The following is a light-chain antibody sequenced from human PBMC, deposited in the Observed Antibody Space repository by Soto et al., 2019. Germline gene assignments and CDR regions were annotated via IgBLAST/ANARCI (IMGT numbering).Light chain of an antibody. CDR3: QQRSNWQGT. V-gene: IGKV3-11*01. J-gene: IGKJ1*01. CDR2: DAS. Sequence: EIVLTQSPATLSLSPGERATLSCRASQSVSSYLAWYQQKPGQAPRLLIYDASNSATGIPARFSGSGSGTDFTLTISRLEPEDFAVYYCQQRSNWQGTFGQGTKVEIK. CDR1: QSVSSY.